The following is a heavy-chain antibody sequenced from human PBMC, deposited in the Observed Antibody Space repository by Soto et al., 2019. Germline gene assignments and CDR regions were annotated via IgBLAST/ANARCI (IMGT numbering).Heavy chain of an antibody. CDR1: GDTFTFYS. Sequence: QVQLVQSGAEVKRPGSSVKVSCKASGDTFTFYSINWVRQAPGLGLEWMGRINPILSMSNYAQRFQGRVTMTADKSTSTAYMELSSLRSEDTATYYCASSYGSGYRAFDYWGQGALVTVCS. V-gene: IGHV1-69*02. CDR2: INPILSMS. CDR3: ASSYGSGYRAFDY. J-gene: IGHJ4*02. D-gene: IGHD3-10*01.